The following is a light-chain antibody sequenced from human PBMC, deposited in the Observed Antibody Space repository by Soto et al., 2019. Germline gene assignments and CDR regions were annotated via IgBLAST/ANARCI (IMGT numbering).Light chain of an antibody. CDR1: SSDVDAYDY. CDR3: SSYTPSLPYF. Sequence: QSALTQPASVSGSPGQSITISCTGASSDVDAYDYVSWYQQHPGKAPKLMIYDVSSRPSGVSDRFSGSKSGNTASLTISGLQAEDEAVYYCSSYTPSLPYFFGPGTKVPFL. J-gene: IGLJ1*01. V-gene: IGLV2-14*03. CDR2: DVS.